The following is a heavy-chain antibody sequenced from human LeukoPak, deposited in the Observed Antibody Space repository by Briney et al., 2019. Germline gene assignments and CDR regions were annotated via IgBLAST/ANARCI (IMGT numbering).Heavy chain of an antibody. CDR3: ARGASSWYSTSPNFDY. V-gene: IGHV3-21*01. D-gene: IGHD6-13*01. CDR2: ISSSSSYT. J-gene: IGHJ4*02. CDR1: GFTFSSYS. Sequence: GGSLRLSCAASGFTFSSYSMNWVRQAPGKGLEWVSSISSSSSYTYYADSVKGRFTISRDNAKNSLYLQMNSLRAEDTAVYYCARGASSWYSTSPNFDYWGQGALVTVSS.